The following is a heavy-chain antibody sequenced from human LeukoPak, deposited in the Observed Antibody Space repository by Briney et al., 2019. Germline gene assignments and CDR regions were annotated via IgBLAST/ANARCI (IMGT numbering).Heavy chain of an antibody. J-gene: IGHJ6*02. Sequence: GGSLRLSCAASGLTFSSYGMHWVRQAPGKGLEWVAVISYDGSNKYYADSVKGRFTISRDNSKNTLYLQMNSLRAEDTAVYYCAKDRSNYYDSSGYPDGPMDVWGQGTTVTVSS. D-gene: IGHD3-22*01. CDR1: GLTFSSYG. CDR2: ISYDGSNK. CDR3: AKDRSNYYDSSGYPDGPMDV. V-gene: IGHV3-30*18.